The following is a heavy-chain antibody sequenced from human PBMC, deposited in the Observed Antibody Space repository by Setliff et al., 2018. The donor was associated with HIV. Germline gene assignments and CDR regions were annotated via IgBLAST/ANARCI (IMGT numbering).Heavy chain of an antibody. V-gene: IGHV3-23*01. D-gene: IGHD6-19*01. CDR1: GLSFSSYV. CDR2: ISGSGGST. J-gene: IGHJ4*02. CDR3: AKDALVGYSSGWETGHGYYFDY. Sequence: GGSLRLSCAASGLSFSSYVMSWVRQAPGKGLEWVSGISGSGGSTYYADSVKGRFTISRDNSKNTLYFQLNSLRVDDTAVYYCAKDALVGYSSGWETGHGYYFDYWGQGALVTVSS.